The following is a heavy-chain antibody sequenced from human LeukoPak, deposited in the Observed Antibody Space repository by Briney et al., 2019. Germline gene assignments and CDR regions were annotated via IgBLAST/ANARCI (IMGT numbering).Heavy chain of an antibody. J-gene: IGHJ3*02. CDR3: ARDPLNVALDI. CDR1: GFSFSGCG. CDR2: MNRDGSAN. Sequence: GGSLRLSCTASGFSFSGCGMSWVRQLPGKGLEWLADMNRDGSANVYVDSVRGRFTACRNNAKNSLYLQMDGLRAEDTAVYDCARDPLNVALDIWGQGTLVTVSS. V-gene: IGHV3-7*01.